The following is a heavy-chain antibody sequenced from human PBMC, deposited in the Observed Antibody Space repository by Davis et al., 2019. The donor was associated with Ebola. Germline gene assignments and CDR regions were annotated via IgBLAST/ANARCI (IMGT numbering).Heavy chain of an antibody. Sequence: ASVKVSCKASGYAFTGYYMHWVRQAPGQGLEWMGWINPNSGGTNYAQKFQGWVTMTRDTSISTAYMELSRLRSDDTAVYYCARGSSDYGDYIYYYYGMDVWGQGTTVTVSS. CDR3: ARGSSDYGDYIYYYYGMDV. J-gene: IGHJ6*02. V-gene: IGHV1-2*04. CDR1: GYAFTGYY. CDR2: INPNSGGT. D-gene: IGHD4-17*01.